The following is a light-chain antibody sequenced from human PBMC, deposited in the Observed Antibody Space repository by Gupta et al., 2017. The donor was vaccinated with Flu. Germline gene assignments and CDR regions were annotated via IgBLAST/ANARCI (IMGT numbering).Light chain of an antibody. J-gene: IGLJ2*01. V-gene: IGLV2-8*01. CDR1: SSDVGAYND. CDR3: SSYAGSNVL. Sequence: QSALTQPPSASGSPGQSVTISCTGPSSDVGAYNDVSWYQQHPGKAPRLMIYQVTKRPSGVPDRFSGSKSGHTASLTVSGLQAEDEADYYCSSYAGSNVLFGGGTELTVL. CDR2: QVT.